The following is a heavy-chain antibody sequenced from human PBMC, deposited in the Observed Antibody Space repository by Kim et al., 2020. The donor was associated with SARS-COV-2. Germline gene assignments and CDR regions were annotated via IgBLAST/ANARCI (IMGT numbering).Heavy chain of an antibody. J-gene: IGHJ3*02. V-gene: IGHV4-34*01. D-gene: IGHD2-15*01. CDR3: ARGGGIVVVVAAKDDAFDI. Sequence: SRVTISVDTSKNQFSLKLSSVTAADTAVYYCARGGGIVVVVAAKDDAFDIWGQGTMVTVSS.